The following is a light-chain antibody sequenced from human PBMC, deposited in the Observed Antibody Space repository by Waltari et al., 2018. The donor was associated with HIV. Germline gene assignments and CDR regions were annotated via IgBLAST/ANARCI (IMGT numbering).Light chain of an antibody. Sequence: QSALTQPRSVSGSPGQSVTISGIGTNSDVGGYNYVSWYRQHPGEAPKLIIYDVTKRPSGVPDRFSGAKSVNTASLTVSGLQADDEAEYYCCSYAGSYTWLFGGGTKLTVL. CDR3: CSYAGSYTWL. V-gene: IGLV2-11*01. CDR1: NSDVGGYNY. CDR2: DVT. J-gene: IGLJ2*01.